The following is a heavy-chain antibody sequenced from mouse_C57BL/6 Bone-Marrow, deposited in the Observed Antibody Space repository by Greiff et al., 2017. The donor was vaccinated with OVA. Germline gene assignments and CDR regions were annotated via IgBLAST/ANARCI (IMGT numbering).Heavy chain of an antibody. V-gene: IGHV1-81*01. J-gene: IGHJ1*03. CDR1: GYTFTSYG. D-gene: IGHD6-2*01. CDR3: ASRDLFYGDIDV. CDR2: IYPRSGNT. Sequence: VQLQQSGAELARPGASVKLSCKASGYTFTSYGISWVKQRTGQGLEWIGEIYPRSGNTYYNEKFKGKATLTADKSSSTAYMELRSRTSEDSAVYFCASRDLFYGDIDVWGTGTTVTASS.